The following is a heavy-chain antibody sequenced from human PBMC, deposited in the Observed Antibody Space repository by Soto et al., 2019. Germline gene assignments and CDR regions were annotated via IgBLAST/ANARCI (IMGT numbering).Heavy chain of an antibody. CDR2: INHSGSA. CDR1: GESFSGYI. CDR3: ARGLATGRQYSGGWYYFDS. J-gene: IGHJ4*02. V-gene: IGHV4-34*01. D-gene: IGHD6-19*01. Sequence: PSETLSLTCAVYGESFSGYIWTWIRQTPGKGLQWIGQINHSGSASYNPSLKSRVTISVHTSNSQFSLELSSVTAADTAVYYCARGLATGRQYSGGWYYFDSWCQGIQVYVSS.